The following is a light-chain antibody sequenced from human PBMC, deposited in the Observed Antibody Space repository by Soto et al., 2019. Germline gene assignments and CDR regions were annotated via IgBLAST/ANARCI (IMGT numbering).Light chain of an antibody. Sequence: QSVLTQPPSVSGAPGQRVTISCTGSSSNIGAGYDVHWYQQLPGRAPKLLIYGNTNRPSGVPDRFSGSTSGTSASLAITGLQAEDEADYYCLSFASSLSVVFGGGTKVTVL. V-gene: IGLV1-40*01. CDR3: LSFASSLSVV. CDR2: GNT. CDR1: SSNIGAGYD. J-gene: IGLJ2*01.